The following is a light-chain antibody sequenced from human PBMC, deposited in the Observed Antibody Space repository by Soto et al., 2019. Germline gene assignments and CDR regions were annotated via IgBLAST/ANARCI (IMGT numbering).Light chain of an antibody. CDR3: SSFAGSNNFPYV. J-gene: IGLJ1*01. Sequence: QSVLTQPASVYGSPGQSITISCTGTSSDVGSYNLVSWYQHHPGKAPKLMIYEGSKRPSGVSNRFSASKSGNTASLTISGLQAEDEADYYCSSFAGSNNFPYVFGTGTKVTVL. V-gene: IGLV2-23*03. CDR2: EGS. CDR1: SSDVGSYNL.